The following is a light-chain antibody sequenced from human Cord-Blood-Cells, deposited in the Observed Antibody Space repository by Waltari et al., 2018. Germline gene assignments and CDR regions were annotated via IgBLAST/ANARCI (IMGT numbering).Light chain of an antibody. Sequence: QSALTQPASVSGSPGQSITISCTGTSSDVGGYNYVSWYQQHPGKAPKLMIYDVSNRPSGVSNRFSGSKSANTASRTISGLHAEDEADYYCSSYTSSSTLEFGGGTKLTVL. CDR2: DVS. J-gene: IGLJ3*02. CDR3: SSYTSSSTLE. CDR1: SSDVGGYNY. V-gene: IGLV2-14*01.